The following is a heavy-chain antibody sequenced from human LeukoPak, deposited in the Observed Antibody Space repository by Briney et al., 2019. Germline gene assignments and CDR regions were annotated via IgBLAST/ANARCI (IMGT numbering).Heavy chain of an antibody. CDR3: ARLPTDYYDSSGPGGAEYFQH. Sequence: SETLSLTCAVYGGSFSGYYWSWIRQPPGKGLEWIGEVNDSGSTKYNLSLKSRVTISLGTSKNQFSLKLSSVTAADTAVYYCARLPTDYYDSSGPGGAEYFQHWGQGTLVTVSS. D-gene: IGHD3-22*01. V-gene: IGHV4-34*01. CDR1: GGSFSGYY. J-gene: IGHJ1*01. CDR2: VNDSGST.